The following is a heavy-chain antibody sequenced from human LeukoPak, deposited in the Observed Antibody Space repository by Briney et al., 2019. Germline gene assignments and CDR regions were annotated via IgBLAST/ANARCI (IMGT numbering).Heavy chain of an antibody. V-gene: IGHV3-48*01. Sequence: GGSLRLSCAASGFTFSTYGINWVRQAPGKGLEWVSFISSRSSTIYYADSVRGRFTISRDNAESSLYLQMNSLRAEDTAVYYCARDRTGRLDGWGQGTLVTVSS. CDR3: ARDRTGRLDG. D-gene: IGHD3/OR15-3a*01. CDR2: ISSRSSTI. CDR1: GFTFSTYG. J-gene: IGHJ4*02.